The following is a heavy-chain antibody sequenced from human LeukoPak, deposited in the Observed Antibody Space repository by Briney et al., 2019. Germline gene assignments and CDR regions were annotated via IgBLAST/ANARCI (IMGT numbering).Heavy chain of an antibody. CDR3: AELGITMIGGV. CDR2: ISSSGTYI. J-gene: IGHJ6*04. CDR1: GFTFISYS. D-gene: IGHD3-10*02. Sequence: PGGSLRLSCAASGFTFISYSMNWVRQAPGKGLEWVSSISSSGTYIYYADSVKGRFTISRGNAKNSLYLQMNSLRAEDTAVYYCAELGITMIGGVWGKGTTVTISS. V-gene: IGHV3-21*01.